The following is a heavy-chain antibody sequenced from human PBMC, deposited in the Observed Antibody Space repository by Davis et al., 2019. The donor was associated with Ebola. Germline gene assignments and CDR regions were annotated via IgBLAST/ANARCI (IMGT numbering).Heavy chain of an antibody. V-gene: IGHV3-15*01. Sequence: GESLKISCAASGFTFSNAWMSWVRQAPGKGLEWVGRIKSKTDGGTTDYAAPVKGRFTISRDDSKNTLYLQMNSLKTEDTAVYYCTSPGEGYGDPTDYWGQGTLVTVSS. CDR1: GFTFSNAW. CDR3: TSPGEGYGDPTDY. CDR2: IKSKTDGGTT. D-gene: IGHD4-17*01. J-gene: IGHJ4*02.